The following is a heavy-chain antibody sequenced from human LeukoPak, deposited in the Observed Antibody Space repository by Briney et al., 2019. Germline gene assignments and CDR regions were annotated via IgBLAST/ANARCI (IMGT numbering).Heavy chain of an antibody. CDR2: ISHRGRT. CDR1: GGSVSGYY. D-gene: IGHD6-19*01. V-gene: IGHV4-34*01. J-gene: IGHJ4*02. Sequence: PSETLSLTCAVYGGSVSGYYWSWIRQPPGKGLEWIGEISHRGRTHYNPSLKGRVTMSVDTSKNQFALEVDSVTAADTAVYYCARRDTGWNSFDYWGQGILVTVSS. CDR3: ARRDTGWNSFDY.